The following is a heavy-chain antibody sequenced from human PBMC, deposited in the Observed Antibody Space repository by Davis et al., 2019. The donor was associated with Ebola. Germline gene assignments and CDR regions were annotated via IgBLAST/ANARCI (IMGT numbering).Heavy chain of an antibody. D-gene: IGHD1-1*01. V-gene: IGHV3-30-3*01. CDR3: ARATGYYYYYGMDV. J-gene: IGHJ6*02. CDR1: GGTFSSYA. CDR2: ISYDGSNK. Sequence: SCKASGGTFSSYAMHWVRQAPGKGLEWVAVISYDGSNKYYADSVKGRFTISRDNSKNTLYLQMNSLRAEDTAVYYCARATGYYYYYGMDVWGQGTTVTVSS.